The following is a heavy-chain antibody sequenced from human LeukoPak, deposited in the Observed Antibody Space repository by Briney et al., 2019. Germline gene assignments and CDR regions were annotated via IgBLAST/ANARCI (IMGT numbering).Heavy chain of an antibody. V-gene: IGHV3-23*01. CDR1: GFTFSSYL. CDR2: ISSSGDST. Sequence: PGGSLRLSCAASGFTFSSYLMSWVRQAPGKGLEWVSDISSSGDSTHYADSVKGRFTISRDNSKNTLFLQMNSLRAEDTAVYYCAKRAVGAAYYFDYWGQGTLVTAS. CDR3: AKRAVGAAYYFDY. D-gene: IGHD2-15*01. J-gene: IGHJ4*02.